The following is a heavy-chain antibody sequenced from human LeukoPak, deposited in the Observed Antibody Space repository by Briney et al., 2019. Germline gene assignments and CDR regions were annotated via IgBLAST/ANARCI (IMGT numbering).Heavy chain of an antibody. J-gene: IGHJ4*02. V-gene: IGHV4-38-2*02. CDR2: IYHSGST. CDR3: ARDRSGSYSLGYFDY. D-gene: IGHD1-26*01. Sequence: SETLSLTCTVSGYSISSGYYWGWIRQPPGKGLEWIGSIYHSGSTYYNPSLKSRVTISVDTSKNQFSLKLSSVTAADTAVYYCARDRSGSYSLGYFDYWGQGTLVTVSS. CDR1: GYSISSGYY.